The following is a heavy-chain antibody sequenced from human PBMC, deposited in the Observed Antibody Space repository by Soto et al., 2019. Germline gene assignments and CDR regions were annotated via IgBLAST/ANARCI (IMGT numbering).Heavy chain of an antibody. CDR3: VHRTWYTTYHS. D-gene: IGHD1-20*01. CDR1: GFSFSTSGEG. Sequence: SGPTLVNPTQTLTLTCTFSGFSFSTSGEGVGWIRQPPGKSLEWLAIIYWNDDKRYSPSLKSRLTITKDTSKNQVVLTMTNMDPVDTGTYFCVHRTWYTTYHSWGQGTLVTVSS. J-gene: IGHJ4*02. V-gene: IGHV2-5*01. CDR2: IYWNDDK.